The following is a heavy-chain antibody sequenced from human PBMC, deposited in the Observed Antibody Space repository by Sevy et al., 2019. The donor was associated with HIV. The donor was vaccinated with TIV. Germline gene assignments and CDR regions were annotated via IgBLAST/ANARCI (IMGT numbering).Heavy chain of an antibody. D-gene: IGHD6-19*01. J-gene: IGHJ3*01. CDR3: ARQRGGWYEYDASDV. V-gene: IGHV4-39*01. CDR1: DVSISSGTNY. CDR2: IYYGGST. Sequence: SETLSLTCTVSDVSISSGTNYWGWIRQPPGKGQEWIGSIYYGGSTYYNPSLKSRVTVSADTSTNQFSLKLTSVTVADTAVYYCARQRGGWYEYDASDVWGQGTMVTVSS.